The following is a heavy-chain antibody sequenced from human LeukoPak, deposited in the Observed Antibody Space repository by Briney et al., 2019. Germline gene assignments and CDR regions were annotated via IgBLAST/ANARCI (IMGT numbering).Heavy chain of an antibody. CDR2: ISGSGGST. CDR1: GFTFSSYA. V-gene: IGHV3-23*01. CDR3: ASTYADDFDY. D-gene: IGHD2-8*01. Sequence: GGSLRLSCAASGFTFSSYAMSWVRQAPGKGLEWVSAISGSGGSTYYADSVKGRFTISRDNAKNSLYLQMNSLRAEDTAVYYCASTYADDFDYWGQGTLVTVSS. J-gene: IGHJ4*02.